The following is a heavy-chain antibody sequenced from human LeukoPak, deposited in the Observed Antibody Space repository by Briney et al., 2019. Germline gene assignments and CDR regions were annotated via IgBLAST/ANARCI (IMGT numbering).Heavy chain of an antibody. D-gene: IGHD2-2*02. J-gene: IGHJ4*02. Sequence: ASVKVSCKASGGTFSSYAISWVRQAPGQGREWMGGIIPIFGTANYAQKFQGRVTITTDESTSTAYMELSSLRAEDTAVYYCASPAGRYCSSTSCYNRFDYWGQGTLVTVSS. CDR3: ASPAGRYCSSTSCYNRFDY. V-gene: IGHV1-69*05. CDR1: GGTFSSYA. CDR2: IIPIFGTA.